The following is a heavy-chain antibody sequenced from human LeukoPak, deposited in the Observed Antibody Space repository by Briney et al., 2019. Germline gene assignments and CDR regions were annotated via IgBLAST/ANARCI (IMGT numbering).Heavy chain of an antibody. D-gene: IGHD3-3*01. Sequence: ASVEVSCKASGGTFSSYAISWVRQAPGQGLEWVGWMNPNNGGTVYAQKFQGRVTMTRDTSTGTLYMELNSLKSEDTAVYYCARGAIFGVTPRGYGMDVWGQGTTVTVSS. CDR3: ARGAIFGVTPRGYGMDV. CDR1: GGTFSSYA. V-gene: IGHV1-8*02. J-gene: IGHJ6*02. CDR2: MNPNNGGT.